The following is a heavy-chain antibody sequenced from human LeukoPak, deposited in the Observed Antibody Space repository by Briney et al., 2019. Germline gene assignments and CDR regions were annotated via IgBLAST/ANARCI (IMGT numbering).Heavy chain of an antibody. V-gene: IGHV3-49*04. D-gene: IGHD3-22*01. CDR2: IRSKAYGGTT. CDR3: XVVVITRFDQ. Sequence: GRSLRLSCTASXFXXAXYAXXXVXXXPXXXLEWVGFIRSKAYGGTTEYAASVKGRFTXSRDDSKSIAYLQMNSLKTEDTAVXYCXVVVITRFDQWGQGTLVTVSS. J-gene: IGHJ4*02. CDR1: XFXXAXYA.